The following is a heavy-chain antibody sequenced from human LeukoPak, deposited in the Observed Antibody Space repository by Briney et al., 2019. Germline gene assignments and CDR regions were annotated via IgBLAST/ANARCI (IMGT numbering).Heavy chain of an antibody. J-gene: IGHJ5*02. CDR2: INHSRST. CDR1: GGSFSGYY. Sequence: SETLSLTCAVYGGSFSGYYWSWIRQPPGKGLEWIGEINHSRSTNYNPSLKSRVTISVDTSKNQFSLKLSSVTAADTAVYYCARDSSSWYGGWFDPWGQGTLVTVSS. D-gene: IGHD6-13*01. CDR3: ARDSSSWYGGWFDP. V-gene: IGHV4-34*01.